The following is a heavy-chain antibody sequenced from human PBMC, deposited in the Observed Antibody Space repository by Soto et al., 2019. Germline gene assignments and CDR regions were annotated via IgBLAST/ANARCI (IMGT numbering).Heavy chain of an antibody. Sequence: GGSLRLSCAASGFTFSSYAMHWVRQAPGKGLEWVAVISYDGSNKYYADSVKGRFTISRDNAKNSLYLQMNSLRVEDTAVYYCASGRYCTGGNCYFDYWGQGTLVTVSS. D-gene: IGHD2-8*02. CDR1: GFTFSSYA. CDR2: ISYDGSNK. V-gene: IGHV3-30-3*01. J-gene: IGHJ4*02. CDR3: ASGRYCTGGNCYFDY.